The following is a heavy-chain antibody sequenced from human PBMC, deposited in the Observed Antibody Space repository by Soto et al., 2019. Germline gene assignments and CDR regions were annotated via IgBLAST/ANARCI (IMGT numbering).Heavy chain of an antibody. CDR1: GGTFSSYA. CDR3: ARGEVVVVVAWGYYYYGMDV. CDR2: IIPIFGTA. Sequence: GASLKVSCKASGGTFSSYAISWVQQAPGQGLEWMGGIIPIFGTANYAQKFQGRVTITADESTSTAYMELSSLRSEDTAVYYCARGEVVVVVAWGYYYYGMDVWGQGTTVTVSS. J-gene: IGHJ6*02. V-gene: IGHV1-69*13. D-gene: IGHD2-15*01.